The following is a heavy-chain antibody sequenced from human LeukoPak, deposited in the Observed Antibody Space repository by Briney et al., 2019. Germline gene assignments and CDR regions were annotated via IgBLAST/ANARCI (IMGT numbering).Heavy chain of an antibody. CDR1: GFTFSSYS. CDR2: ISSSSSYI. D-gene: IGHD3-22*01. Sequence: GGSLRLSCAASGFTFSSYSMNWVRQAPGKGLEWVSSISSSSSYIYYADSVKGRFTISRDNAKNSLYLQMNSLRAEDTAVYYCARKLAADYYDSSGYYPDWAHNWFDPWGQGTLVTVSS. V-gene: IGHV3-21*01. J-gene: IGHJ5*02. CDR3: ARKLAADYYDSSGYYPDWAHNWFDP.